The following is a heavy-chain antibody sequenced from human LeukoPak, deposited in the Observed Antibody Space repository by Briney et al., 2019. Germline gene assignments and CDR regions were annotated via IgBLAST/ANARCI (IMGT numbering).Heavy chain of an antibody. CDR1: GFTFSSYG. Sequence: GGSLRLSCAASGFTFSSYGMSWVRQAPGKGLEWVSAVSGSGGNTYYADSVKGRFTISRDNSKNTLFLQMNSLRAEDAAVYYCAKVRGERNYWGQGTLVTVSS. CDR2: VSGSGGNT. J-gene: IGHJ4*02. CDR3: AKVRGERNY. D-gene: IGHD5-12*01. V-gene: IGHV3-23*01.